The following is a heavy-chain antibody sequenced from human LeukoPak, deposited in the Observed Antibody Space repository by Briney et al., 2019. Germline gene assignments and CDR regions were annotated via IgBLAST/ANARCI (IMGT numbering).Heavy chain of an antibody. CDR2: IYSSGST. V-gene: IGHV4-59*01. CDR3: ARGDYYGSGIDY. Sequence: SETLSLTCTVSGGSISSYYWSWIRQPPGKGLEWIGYIYSSGSTNYNPSLKSRVTISVDMSKHQFSLRLTSVAAADTAVYYSARGDYYGSGIDYWGQGTLVTVAS. J-gene: IGHJ4*02. D-gene: IGHD3-10*01. CDR1: GGSISSYY.